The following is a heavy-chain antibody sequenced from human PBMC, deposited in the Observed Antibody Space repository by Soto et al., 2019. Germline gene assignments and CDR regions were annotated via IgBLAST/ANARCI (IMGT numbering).Heavy chain of an antibody. CDR3: AKLGAAGTYAWFDP. Sequence: GGSLRLSCAASGFTFSSYAMSWVRQAPGKGLGWVSSISGSGGSTYYADSVKGRFTISRDNSKNTLYLQMNSLRAEDTAVYYCAKLGAAGTYAWFDPWGQGTLVTVSS. CDR1: GFTFSSYA. D-gene: IGHD6-13*01. J-gene: IGHJ5*02. V-gene: IGHV3-23*01. CDR2: ISGSGGST.